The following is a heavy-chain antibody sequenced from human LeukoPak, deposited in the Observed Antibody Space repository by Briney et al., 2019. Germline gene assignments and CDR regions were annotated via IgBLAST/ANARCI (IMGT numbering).Heavy chain of an antibody. D-gene: IGHD1-26*01. J-gene: IGHJ3*02. CDR2: ISGSGGST. CDR3: AKDEVVGATASTSYDAFDI. Sequence: PGGSLRLSCAASGFTFSSYAMSWVRQAPGKGLEWVSTISGSGGSTYYADSVKGRFTISRDNSKNTLYVRMNSLRAEDTAVYYCAKDEVVGATASTSYDAFDIWGQGTMVTVSS. CDR1: GFTFSSYA. V-gene: IGHV3-23*01.